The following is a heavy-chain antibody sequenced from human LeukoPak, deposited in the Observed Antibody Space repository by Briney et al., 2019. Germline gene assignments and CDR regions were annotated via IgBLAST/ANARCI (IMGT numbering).Heavy chain of an antibody. CDR1: GFTFSSYG. V-gene: IGHV3-30*18. CDR2: ISYDGSNK. J-gene: IGHJ3*02. D-gene: IGHD3-10*01. CDR3: AKGFLWFGELSAFDI. Sequence: GGSLRLSCAASGFTFSSYGMHWVRQAPGKGLEWVTVISYDGSNKYYADSVKGRFTISRDNSKNTLYLQMNSLRAEDTAVYYCAKGFLWFGELSAFDIWGQGTMVTVSS.